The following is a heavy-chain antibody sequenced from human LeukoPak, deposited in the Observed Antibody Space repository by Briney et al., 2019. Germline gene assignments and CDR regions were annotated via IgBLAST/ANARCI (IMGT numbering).Heavy chain of an antibody. CDR3: ARATHDYGDYWVGY. J-gene: IGHJ4*02. CDR2: IKQDGSEK. CDR1: GFTFSSYW. V-gene: IGHV3-7*01. D-gene: IGHD4-17*01. Sequence: GGSLRLSCAASGFTFSSYWMSWVRQAPGKGLEWVANIKQDGSEKYYVDSVKGRFTISRDNAKNSLYLQMNSLRAEDTAVYYCARATHDYGDYWVGYWGQGTLVTVSS.